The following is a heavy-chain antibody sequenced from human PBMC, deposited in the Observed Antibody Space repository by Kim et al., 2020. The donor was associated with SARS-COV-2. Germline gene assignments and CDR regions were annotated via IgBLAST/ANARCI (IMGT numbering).Heavy chain of an antibody. D-gene: IGHD5-18*01. CDR3: ARRVGYSYGGNWFDP. J-gene: IGHJ5*02. Sequence: GESLKISCKGSGYSFTSYWIGWVRQMPGKGLEWMGIIYPGDSDTRYSPSFQGQVTISADKSISTAYLQWSSLKASDTAMYYCARRVGYSYGGNWFDPWGQGTLVTVSS. CDR1: GYSFTSYW. V-gene: IGHV5-51*01. CDR2: IYPGDSDT.